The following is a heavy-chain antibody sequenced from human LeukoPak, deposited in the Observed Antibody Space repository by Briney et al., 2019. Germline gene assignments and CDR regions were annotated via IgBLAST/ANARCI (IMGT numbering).Heavy chain of an antibody. V-gene: IGHV3-11*03. J-gene: IGHJ4*02. CDR3: ARALRYAGIAVAGNGIDY. D-gene: IGHD6-19*01. CDR1: GFTFSDYY. Sequence: GGSLRLSCAASGFTFSDYYMSWIRQAPGKGLEWDSYISSSSSYTNYADSVKGRFTISRDNAKNSLYLQMNSLRAEDTAVYYCARALRYAGIAVAGNGIDYWGQGTLVTVSS. CDR2: ISSSSSYT.